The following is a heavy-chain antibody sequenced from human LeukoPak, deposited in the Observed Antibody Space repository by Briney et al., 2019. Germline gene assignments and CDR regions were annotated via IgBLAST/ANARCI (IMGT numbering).Heavy chain of an antibody. CDR3: ASPFSTGYSSSWYVY. J-gene: IGHJ4*02. D-gene: IGHD6-13*01. CDR1: GFTFSSYA. CDR2: ISYDGSNK. V-gene: IGHV3-30-3*01. Sequence: GRSLRLSCAASGFTFSSYAMHWVRQAPGKGLEWVAVISYDGSNKYYADSVKGRFTISRDNSKNTLYLQTNSLRAEDTAVYYCASPFSTGYSSSWYVYWGQGTLVTVSS.